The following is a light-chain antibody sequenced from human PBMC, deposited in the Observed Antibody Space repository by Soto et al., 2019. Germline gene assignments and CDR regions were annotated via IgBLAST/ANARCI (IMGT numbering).Light chain of an antibody. J-gene: IGKJ1*01. V-gene: IGKV3-11*01. CDR1: QSISTY. Sequence: EIVLTQSPATLCLSPGERATLSCRSSQSISTYLAWYQQKPGQAPRLLIYDASNRATGIPARFSGGGSGTDFTPTISSLEPEDFAVYYCQHRSNWLWTFGQGTKVEIK. CDR3: QHRSNWLWT. CDR2: DAS.